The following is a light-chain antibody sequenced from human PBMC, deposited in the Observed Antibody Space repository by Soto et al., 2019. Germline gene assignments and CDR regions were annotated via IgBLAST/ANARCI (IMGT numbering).Light chain of an antibody. Sequence: EIVLTQSPGTLSLSPGERATLSCRASQSFSSAYLTWYQQKPGQAPRLLIYGASTRATGVPDRFSGSGSGTHFTLTISRLEPEDFAVYYCQHYGDSPTFGQGTKVEI. V-gene: IGKV3-20*01. CDR1: QSFSSAY. CDR2: GAS. CDR3: QHYGDSPT. J-gene: IGKJ1*01.